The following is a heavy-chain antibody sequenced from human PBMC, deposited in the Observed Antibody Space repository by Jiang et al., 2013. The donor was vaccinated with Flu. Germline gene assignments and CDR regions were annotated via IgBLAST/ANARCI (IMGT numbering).Heavy chain of an antibody. Sequence: ASGFTFSSFAISWVRQAPGKGLEWVSSISGSGLSTYYTDSVKGRFTISRDNSRNIVYLQMNSLKTEDTALYYCSRDLVRDVIIIPSGYCDYWGQGALVTVSS. V-gene: IGHV3-23*01. J-gene: IGHJ4*02. CDR3: SRDLVRDVIIIPSGYCDY. D-gene: IGHD3-10*01. CDR1: GFTFSSFA. CDR2: ISGSGLST.